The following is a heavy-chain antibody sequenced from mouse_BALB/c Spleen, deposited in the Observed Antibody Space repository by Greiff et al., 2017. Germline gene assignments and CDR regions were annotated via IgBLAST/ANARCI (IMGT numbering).Heavy chain of an antibody. CDR2: ISNGGGST. D-gene: IGHD2-4*01. J-gene: IGHJ1*01. Sequence: EVMLVESGGGLVQPGGSLKLSCAASGFTFSSYTMSWVRQTPEKRLEWVAYISNGGGSTYYPDTVKGRFTISRDNAKNTLYLQMSSLKSEDTAMYYCAREMITPGAFDVWGAGTTVTVSS. CDR3: AREMITPGAFDV. CDR1: GFTFSSYT. V-gene: IGHV5-12-2*01.